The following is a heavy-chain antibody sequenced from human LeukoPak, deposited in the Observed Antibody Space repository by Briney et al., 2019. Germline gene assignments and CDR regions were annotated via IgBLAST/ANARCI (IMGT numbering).Heavy chain of an antibody. CDR1: GFTFSSYE. CDR2: ISSSGSTI. V-gene: IGHV3-48*03. CDR3: AREDYDFWRGWFDP. D-gene: IGHD3-3*01. Sequence: PGGFLRLSCAASGFTFSSYEMSWVRQAPGKGLEWVSYISSSGSTIYYADSVKGRFTISRDNAKNSLYLQMNSLRAEDTAVYYCAREDYDFWRGWFDPWGQGTLVTVSS. J-gene: IGHJ5*02.